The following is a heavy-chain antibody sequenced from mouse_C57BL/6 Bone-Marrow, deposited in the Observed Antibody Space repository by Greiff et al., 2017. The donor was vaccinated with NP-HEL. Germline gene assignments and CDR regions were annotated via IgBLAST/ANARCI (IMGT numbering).Heavy chain of an antibody. CDR2: INPNNGGT. V-gene: IGHV1-26*01. CDR3: ARGAGTFFDY. J-gene: IGHJ2*01. CDR1: GYTFTDYY. D-gene: IGHD4-1*01. Sequence: VQLQQSGPELVKPGASVKISCKASGYTFTDYYMNWVKQSHGKSLEWIGDINPNNGGTSYNQKFKGKATLTVDKSSSTAYMELRSLTSEDSAVYYCARGAGTFFDYWGQGTTLTVSS.